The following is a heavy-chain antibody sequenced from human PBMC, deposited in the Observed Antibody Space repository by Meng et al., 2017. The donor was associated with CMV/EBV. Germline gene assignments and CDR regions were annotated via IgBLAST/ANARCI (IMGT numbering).Heavy chain of an antibody. CDR2: IRYDGSNK. D-gene: IGHD3-3*01. J-gene: IGHJ5*02. Sequence: QVQLVESGGGVVQPGGSLRLSCAASGFTFSSYGMHWVRQAPGKGLEWVAFIRYDGSNKYYADSVKGRFTISRDNSKNTLYLQMNSLRAEDTAVYYCAKGYYDFWSGYENWFDTWGQGPLVTVSS. CDR1: GFTFSSYG. V-gene: IGHV3-30*02. CDR3: AKGYYDFWSGYENWFDT.